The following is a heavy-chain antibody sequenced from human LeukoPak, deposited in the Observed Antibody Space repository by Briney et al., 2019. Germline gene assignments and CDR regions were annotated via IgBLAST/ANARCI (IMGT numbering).Heavy chain of an antibody. D-gene: IGHD3-22*01. J-gene: IGHJ6*03. Sequence: ASVKVSCKASGYTFTSYGISWVRQAPGQGLEWMGWISAYNGNTNYAQKLQGRVTMTTDTSTSTAYMELRSLRSDDTAVYYCAREGSLYYYDSSGRTNYYYYYYMDVWGKGTTVIVSS. V-gene: IGHV1-18*01. CDR2: ISAYNGNT. CDR1: GYTFTSYG. CDR3: AREGSLYYYDSSGRTNYYYYYYMDV.